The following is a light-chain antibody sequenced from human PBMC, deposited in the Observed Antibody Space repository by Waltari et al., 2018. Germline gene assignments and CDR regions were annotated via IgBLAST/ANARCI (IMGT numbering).Light chain of an antibody. V-gene: IGLV1-40*01. Sequence: QSVLTQPPSVSGAPGQRVAISCTGSGSNIGAGYDVHWYQQHPGKAPKLLFYGVNNRPSGVPDRFSGSQFGTSASLAITGLQAEDEADYYCQSYDPSLSVVFGGGTKLTVL. CDR2: GVN. CDR1: GSNIGAGYD. CDR3: QSYDPSLSVV. J-gene: IGLJ2*01.